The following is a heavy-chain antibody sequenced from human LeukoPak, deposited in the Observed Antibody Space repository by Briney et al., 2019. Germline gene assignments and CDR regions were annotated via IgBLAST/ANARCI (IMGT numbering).Heavy chain of an antibody. Sequence: SVKVSCKASGGTFSSYAISWVRQAPGQGLEWMGGIIPIFGTANYAQKFQGRVTITADESTSTAYMELSSLRSEDTAVYYCAREASYSSSSLGFDPWGQGTLVTVSS. D-gene: IGHD6-6*01. J-gene: IGHJ5*02. CDR2: IIPIFGTA. CDR1: GGTFSSYA. CDR3: AREASYSSSSLGFDP. V-gene: IGHV1-69*01.